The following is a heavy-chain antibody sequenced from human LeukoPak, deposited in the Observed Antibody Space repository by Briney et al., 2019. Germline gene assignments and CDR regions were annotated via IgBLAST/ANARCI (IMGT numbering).Heavy chain of an antibody. CDR3: AQHGEFYFDI. CDR1: GGSFSGRY. CDR2: IHRSGIP. Sequence: SQTLSLTCAVFGGSFSGRYWSWVRQPPGKGLEWIGQIHRSGIPSYSSSLRSRVTMSVDTSKNQFSLQLSSLTAADTAVYYCAQHGEFYFDIWGRGTLVTVSS. V-gene: IGHV4-34*01. D-gene: IGHD4-17*01. J-gene: IGHJ2*01.